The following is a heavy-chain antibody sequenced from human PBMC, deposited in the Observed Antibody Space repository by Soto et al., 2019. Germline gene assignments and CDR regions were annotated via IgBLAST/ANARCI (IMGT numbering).Heavy chain of an antibody. J-gene: IGHJ6*02. Sequence: GGSLRLSCAASGFTFSSYAMHWVRQAPGKGLEWVAVISYDGSNKYYADSVKGRFTISRDNSKNTLYLQMNSLRAEDTAVYYCARSVFGVVTYYGMDVWGQGTTVTVSS. D-gene: IGHD3-3*01. CDR1: GFTFSSYA. CDR3: ARSVFGVVTYYGMDV. CDR2: ISYDGSNK. V-gene: IGHV3-30-3*01.